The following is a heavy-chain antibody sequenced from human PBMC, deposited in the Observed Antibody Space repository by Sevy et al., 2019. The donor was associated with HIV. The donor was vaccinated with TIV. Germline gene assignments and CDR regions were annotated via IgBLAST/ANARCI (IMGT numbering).Heavy chain of an antibody. Sequence: GGSLRLSCLASRFKFSDYYMAWIRQVPGKGLEWVSYSDFSGNNIYNLDSVEGRFTLSRDNAENSLCLQMNSLTAEDTAVYYCARFYDFWSGSPPSHYDYAVDAWGHGTTVTVSS. J-gene: IGHJ6*01. D-gene: IGHD3-3*01. V-gene: IGHV3-11*01. CDR1: RFKFSDYY. CDR2: SDFSGNNI. CDR3: ARFYDFWSGSPPSHYDYAVDA.